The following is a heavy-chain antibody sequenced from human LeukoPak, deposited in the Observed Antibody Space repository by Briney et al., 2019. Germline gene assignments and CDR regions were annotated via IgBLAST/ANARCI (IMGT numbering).Heavy chain of an antibody. Sequence: GGSLRLSCAASGFTFSTYSMNWVRQAPGEGLEWVSYISSSSSTIFYADSVKGRFTISRDNAKNSMYLQMNSLRAEDTALYYCARGQQLGGFYYYYYMDVWGKGTTVTVSS. CDR1: GFTFSTYS. J-gene: IGHJ6*03. CDR3: ARGQQLGGFYYYYYMDV. D-gene: IGHD6-6*01. V-gene: IGHV3-48*01. CDR2: ISSSSSTI.